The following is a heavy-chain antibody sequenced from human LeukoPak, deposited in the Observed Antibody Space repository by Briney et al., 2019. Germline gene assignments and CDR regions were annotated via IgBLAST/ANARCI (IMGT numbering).Heavy chain of an antibody. CDR3: ARGISIGSYYKHAFDI. CDR2: ISSSGSTI. D-gene: IGHD1-26*01. J-gene: IGHJ3*02. Sequence: PGGSLRLSCAASGFTFSSYEMNWVRQAPGKGLEWVSYISSSGSTIYYADSVKGRFTISRDNAKNSLYLQMNSLRAEDTAVYYCARGISIGSYYKHAFDIWGQGTMVTVSS. V-gene: IGHV3-48*03. CDR1: GFTFSSYE.